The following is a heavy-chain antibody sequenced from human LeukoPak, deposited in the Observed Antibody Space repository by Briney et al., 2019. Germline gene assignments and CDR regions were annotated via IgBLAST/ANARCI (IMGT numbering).Heavy chain of an antibody. J-gene: IGHJ4*02. D-gene: IGHD6-13*01. Sequence: GGSLRLSCAAPGFTFSSYAMSWVRQAPGKGLEWVSAISGSGGSTYYADSVKGRFTISRDNSKNTLYLQMNSLRAEDTAVYYCARRYSSSWYYFDYWGQGTLVTVSS. CDR3: ARRYSSSWYYFDY. CDR1: GFTFSSYA. CDR2: ISGSGGST. V-gene: IGHV3-23*01.